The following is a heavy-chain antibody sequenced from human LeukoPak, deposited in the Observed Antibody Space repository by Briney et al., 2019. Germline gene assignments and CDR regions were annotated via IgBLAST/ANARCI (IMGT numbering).Heavy chain of an antibody. V-gene: IGHV1-2*02. CDR3: ARDQGGGATDFDY. CDR1: GYTFNVYY. CDR2: INPNSGGT. J-gene: IGHJ4*02. Sequence: ASVRVSCKASGYTFNVYYIHWVRQAPGQGLEWMGWINPNSGGTNFAQKFQGRVTLTRDTSISTVYMELSRVTSDDTAVYYCARDQGGGATDFDYWGQGTLVTVCS. D-gene: IGHD1-26*01.